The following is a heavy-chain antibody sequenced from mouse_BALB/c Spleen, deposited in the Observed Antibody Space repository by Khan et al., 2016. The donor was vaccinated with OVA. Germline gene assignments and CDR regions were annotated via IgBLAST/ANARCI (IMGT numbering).Heavy chain of an antibody. CDR3: ARGGSSGPAWFTY. V-gene: IGHV3-6*02. CDR1: GYSITSGYF. Sequence: QLEESGPGLVKPSQSLSLTCSVTGYSITSGYFWNWIQQFPGNNLEWMGYIRYDGNSNYNPSLKNRISITRDTSKNQFFLKLNSVTPEDTATYYCARGGSSGPAWFTYWGQGTLVTVSA. J-gene: IGHJ3*01. CDR2: IRYDGNS. D-gene: IGHD3-1*01.